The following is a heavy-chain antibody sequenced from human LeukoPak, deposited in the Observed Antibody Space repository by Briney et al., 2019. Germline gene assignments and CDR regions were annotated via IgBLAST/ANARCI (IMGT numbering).Heavy chain of an antibody. Sequence: SETLSLTCTVSGGSISSYYWSWIRQPPGKGLEWIGEINHSGSTNYNPSLKSRVTISVDTSKNQFSLKLSSVTAADTAVYYCARLPGVFYLKNWFDPWGQGTLVTVSS. D-gene: IGHD3-10*01. CDR2: INHSGST. J-gene: IGHJ5*02. CDR3: ARLPGVFYLKNWFDP. V-gene: IGHV4-34*01. CDR1: GGSISSYY.